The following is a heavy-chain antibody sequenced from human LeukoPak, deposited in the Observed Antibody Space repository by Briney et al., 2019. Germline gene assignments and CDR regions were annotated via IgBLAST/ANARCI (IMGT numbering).Heavy chain of an antibody. Sequence: SETLSLTCTVSGGSISSYYWSWIRQPPGNGLEWIGYIYYSGSTNYNPSLKSRVTISVDTSKNQFSLKLSSVTAADTAVYYCARLGFRPINWFDPWGQGTLVTVSS. V-gene: IGHV4-59*08. D-gene: IGHD3-16*01. CDR3: ARLGFRPINWFDP. CDR1: GGSISSYY. CDR2: IYYSGST. J-gene: IGHJ5*02.